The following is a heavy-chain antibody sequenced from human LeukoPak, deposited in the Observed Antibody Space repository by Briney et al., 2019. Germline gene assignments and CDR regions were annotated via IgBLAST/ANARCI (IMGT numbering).Heavy chain of an antibody. V-gene: IGHV3-23*01. D-gene: IGHD2-21*02. Sequence: GGSLRLSCAASGITFSSYAMSWVRQAPGKGLEWVSAITDSGGRTYYADSVKGRFTISRDNSKNTLYLQMNSLRAEDTAVYYCVVVTGSWWGQGSLVTVSS. CDR1: GITFSSYA. CDR3: VVVTGSW. J-gene: IGHJ4*02. CDR2: ITDSGGRT.